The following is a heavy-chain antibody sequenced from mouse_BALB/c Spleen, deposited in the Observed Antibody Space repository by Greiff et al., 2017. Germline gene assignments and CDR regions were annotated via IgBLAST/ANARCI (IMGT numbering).Heavy chain of an antibody. CDR2: VNPYNGGT. CDR3: ARGDGNSLYYYAMDY. V-gene: IGHV1-18*01. CDR1: GYSFTGYT. J-gene: IGHJ4*01. Sequence: VQLQQSGPELVKPGASMKISCKASGYSFTGYTMNWVKQSHGKNLEWIGLVNPYNGGTSYNQKFKGKATLTVDKSSSTAYMELLSLTSEDSAVYYCARGDGNSLYYYAMDYWGQGTSVTVSS. D-gene: IGHD2-1*01.